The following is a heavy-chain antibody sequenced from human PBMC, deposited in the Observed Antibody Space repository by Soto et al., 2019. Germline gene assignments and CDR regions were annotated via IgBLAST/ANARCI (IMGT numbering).Heavy chain of an antibody. Sequence: EVQLVQSGAEVKKPGESLRSSCKGSGYNFTSYWITWVRQMPGKGLEWMGRIDPSDSYTNYSPSFQGHVTISTDTSISTAYLQWSSLKASDTAMYYCARRKGGSGSYPTDWYFDLWGRGTLVTVSS. D-gene: IGHD3-10*01. CDR2: IDPSDSYT. CDR1: GYNFTSYW. J-gene: IGHJ2*01. V-gene: IGHV5-10-1*01. CDR3: ARRKGGSGSYPTDWYFDL.